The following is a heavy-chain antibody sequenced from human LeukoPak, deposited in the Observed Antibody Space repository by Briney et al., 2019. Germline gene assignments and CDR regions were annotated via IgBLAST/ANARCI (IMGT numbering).Heavy chain of an antibody. CDR1: GYTFTSYG. Sequence: AASVKVSCKASGYTFTSYGISGVRQAPGQGLEWMGWISAYNGNTNYAQNLQGRVTMTTDTSTSTAYMELRSLRSDDTAVYYCARLRIAVADLDPWGQGTLVTVSS. V-gene: IGHV1-18*01. CDR3: ARLRIAVADLDP. CDR2: ISAYNGNT. D-gene: IGHD6-19*01. J-gene: IGHJ5*02.